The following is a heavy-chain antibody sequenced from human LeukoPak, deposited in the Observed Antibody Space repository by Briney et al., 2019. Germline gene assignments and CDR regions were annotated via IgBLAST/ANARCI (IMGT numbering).Heavy chain of an antibody. Sequence: GGSLRLSCAASGFTFSSYAMSWVRQAPGRGLEWVSAISGSGGSTYYADSVKGRFTISRDNSKNTLYLQMYSLRAEDTAVYYCARDRVVVVPAAIEEDAFDIWGQGTMVTVSS. D-gene: IGHD2-2*02. CDR3: ARDRVVVVPAAIEEDAFDI. CDR1: GFTFSSYA. J-gene: IGHJ3*02. V-gene: IGHV3-23*01. CDR2: ISGSGGST.